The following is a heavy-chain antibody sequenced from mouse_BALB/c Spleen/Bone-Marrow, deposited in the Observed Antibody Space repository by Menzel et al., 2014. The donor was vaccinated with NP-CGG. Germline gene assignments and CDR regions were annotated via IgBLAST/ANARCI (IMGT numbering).Heavy chain of an antibody. CDR2: IDPANGNT. Sequence: VQLKESGAELVKPGASVKLSCTASGFNIKDTYMYWVKQRPEQGLEWIERIDPANGNTKYDPKFQGKATITADTSSNTAYLQLSSLTSEDTAVYYCARYRYYGSSYAMDYWGQGTSVTVSS. CDR3: ARYRYYGSSYAMDY. CDR1: GFNIKDTY. V-gene: IGHV14-3*02. J-gene: IGHJ4*01. D-gene: IGHD1-1*01.